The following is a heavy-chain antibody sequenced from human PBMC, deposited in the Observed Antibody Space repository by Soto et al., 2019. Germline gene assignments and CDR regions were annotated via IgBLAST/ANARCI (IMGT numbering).Heavy chain of an antibody. D-gene: IGHD1-1*01. Sequence: QVLLVQSGAEVTKPGASVKVSCKASGYTFTRYAMHWVRQAPGQGLEWMGWINARNGNTKYSQKFQDRVTINRDTSASTAYIELSSLRSEDTAIYYCARDETFAWNDDLDFWGQGTLVTVSS. J-gene: IGHJ4*02. CDR3: ARDETFAWNDDLDF. CDR1: GYTFTRYA. V-gene: IGHV1-3*01. CDR2: INARNGNT.